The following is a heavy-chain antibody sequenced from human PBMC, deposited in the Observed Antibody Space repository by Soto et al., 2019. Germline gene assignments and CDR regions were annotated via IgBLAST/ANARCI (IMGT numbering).Heavy chain of an antibody. CDR3: ARGREGNYDFWSGYYAYYYYYYMDV. Sequence: SETLSLTCTVSGGSISSYYWSWIRQPPGRGLEWIGYIYYSGSTNYNPSLKSRVTISVDTSKNQFSLKLSSVTAADTAVYYCARGREGNYDFWSGYYAYYYYYYMDVWGKGTTVTVSS. CDR2: IYYSGST. J-gene: IGHJ6*03. CDR1: GGSISSYY. D-gene: IGHD3-3*01. V-gene: IGHV4-59*01.